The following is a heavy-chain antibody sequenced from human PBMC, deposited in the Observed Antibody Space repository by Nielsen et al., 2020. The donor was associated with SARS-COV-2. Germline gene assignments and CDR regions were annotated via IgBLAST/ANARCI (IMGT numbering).Heavy chain of an antibody. CDR2: ISYAGNNK. CDR3: AKPNDDPSDPRSGYNYYYYYGMDA. V-gene: IGHV3-30*18. CDR1: GFSFSYYG. J-gene: IGHJ6*02. D-gene: IGHD5-12*01. Sequence: SCAASGFSFSYYGMHWVRQAPGKGLEWVAVISYAGNNKHYVDSVKGRFTISRDNSKNTLYLQMDSLRVEDTAVYYCAKPNDDPSDPRSGYNYYYYYGMDAWGQGTTVIVSS.